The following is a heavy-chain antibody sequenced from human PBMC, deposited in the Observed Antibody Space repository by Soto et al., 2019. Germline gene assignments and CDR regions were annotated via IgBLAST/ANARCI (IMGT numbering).Heavy chain of an antibody. CDR1: GFTFSSYA. CDR3: ARRGPGTYFDY. V-gene: IGHV3-23*01. CDR2: ISGSGGST. J-gene: IGHJ4*02. Sequence: EVQLLDSGGGLVQPGGSLRLSCAASGFTFSSYAMNWVRQAPGKGLEWVSVISGSGGSTYYADSVKGRFTISRDNSKNTLYLQMNGLRAEDTAVYYCARRGPGTYFDYWGQGTLVTVSS. D-gene: IGHD6-13*01.